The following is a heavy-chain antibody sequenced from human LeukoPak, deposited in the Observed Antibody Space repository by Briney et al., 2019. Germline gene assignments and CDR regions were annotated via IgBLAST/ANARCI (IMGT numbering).Heavy chain of an antibody. J-gene: IGHJ4*02. D-gene: IGHD1-1*01. CDR2: ISSSSSTI. CDR1: GFILSSYS. CDR3: ARTTPEHDY. Sequence: GGSLTLSCAASGFILSSYSMNWVRRAPRKGREWVSYISSSSSTIYYADSVKGRFTISRDNAKNSLYLQMNSLRAEDTAVYFCARTTPEHDYWGQGTLVTVSS. V-gene: IGHV3-48*01.